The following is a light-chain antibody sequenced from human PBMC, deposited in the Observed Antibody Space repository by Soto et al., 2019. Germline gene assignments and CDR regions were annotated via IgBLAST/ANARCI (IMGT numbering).Light chain of an antibody. CDR2: AAS. CDR1: QSITSN. Sequence: ESQMTQSPSSLSASVGDRVTITCRASQSITSNLNWYQQKPGKAPKLLIYAASSLRSGVPSRFSGSGSGTDFTLTITSLQPEDFATYYSQQSYSTLAIGPGTKVH. CDR3: QQSYSTLA. V-gene: IGKV1-39*01. J-gene: IGKJ3*01.